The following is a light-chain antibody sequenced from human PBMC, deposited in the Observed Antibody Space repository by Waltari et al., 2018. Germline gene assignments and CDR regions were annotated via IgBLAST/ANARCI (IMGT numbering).Light chain of an antibody. J-gene: IGLJ3*02. CDR1: TNDLGSYNY. V-gene: IGLV2-11*01. CDR3: CSYAGSYTWV. CDR2: DVT. Sequence: SALTQPRSVSGSPGQSVTISCTGTTNDLGSYNYVSWYQQQPGKAPKLIILDVTKRPAGVPDRLSGSKSGNTASLTISGLRAEEEAEYYCCSYAGSYTWVFGGGTKLTVV.